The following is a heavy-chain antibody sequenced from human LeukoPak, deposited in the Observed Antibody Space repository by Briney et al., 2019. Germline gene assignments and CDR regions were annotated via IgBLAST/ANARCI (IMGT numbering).Heavy chain of an antibody. CDR1: GYTFTGYY. V-gene: IGHV1-2*02. CDR3: ARDGGYSGYERYYYYYYMDV. Sequence: ASVKVSCKASGYTFTGYYMHWVRQAPGQGLAWMGWINPNSGGTNYAQKFQGRVTMTRDTSISTAYMELSRLRSDDTAVYYCARDGGYSGYERYYYYYYMDVWGKGTTVTVSS. CDR2: INPNSGGT. J-gene: IGHJ6*03. D-gene: IGHD5-12*01.